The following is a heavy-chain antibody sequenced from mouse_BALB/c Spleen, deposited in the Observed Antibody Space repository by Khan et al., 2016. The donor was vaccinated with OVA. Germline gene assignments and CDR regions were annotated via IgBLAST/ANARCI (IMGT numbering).Heavy chain of an antibody. CDR2: INPSDGDT. D-gene: IGHD2-1*01. CDR1: GYTFTSYY. Sequence: QVQLQQSGAELVKPGASVKLSCKASGYTFTSYYMYWVKQRPGQGLEWIGEINPSDGDTNFNEKFKSKATLTVDKSSSTAYMQLSSLTSEDSAVYYCTRSGYGTLAYGGQGTLVTVSA. CDR3: TRSGYGTLAY. V-gene: IGHV1S81*02. J-gene: IGHJ3*01.